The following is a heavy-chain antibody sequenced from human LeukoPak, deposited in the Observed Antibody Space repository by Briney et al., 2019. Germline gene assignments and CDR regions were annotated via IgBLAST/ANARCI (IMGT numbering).Heavy chain of an antibody. Sequence: GGSLKLSCAASGFTFNDHYMTWIRQAPGKGLEWVSYISPSGTTIYYADSVKGRFTISRDNAKNSLYLQMNSLGAEDTAVYYCAREAYGGYVDDFYYYYYMDVWGKGTTVSVSS. D-gene: IGHD4-17*01. CDR1: GFTFNDHY. J-gene: IGHJ6*03. CDR3: AREAYGGYVDDFYYYYYMDV. CDR2: ISPSGTTI. V-gene: IGHV3-11*04.